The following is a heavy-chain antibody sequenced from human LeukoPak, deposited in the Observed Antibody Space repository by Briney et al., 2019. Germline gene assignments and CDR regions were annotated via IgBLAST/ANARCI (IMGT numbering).Heavy chain of an antibody. D-gene: IGHD3-10*01. CDR1: GGSISSYY. V-gene: IGHV4-59*08. J-gene: IGHJ4*02. CDR2: IYYSGST. Sequence: SETLSLTCTVSGGSISSYYWSWIRQPPGKGLEWIGYIYYSGSTNYNPSLKSRVTISVDTSKNQFSLRLSSVTAADTAVYYCARHYYGSGSWQRGCDFGGQGTLVIVSS. CDR3: ARHYYGSGSWQRGCDF.